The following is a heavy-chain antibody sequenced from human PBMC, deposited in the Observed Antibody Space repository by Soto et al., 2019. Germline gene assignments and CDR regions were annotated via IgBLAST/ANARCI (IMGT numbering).Heavy chain of an antibody. CDR1: ASNFGSYS. D-gene: IGHD3-3*01. CDR3: AKDGDTRMTMFGGLQPSPLDY. Sequence: QGQLVESGGGVAQPGRSLRLSCAGFASNFGSYSIHWARPAPGKGLEWVAFIWSDGSQIHYTDSVKGRFTVSRDNSKNIVFLQMDRLRIEDSAVYFCAKDGDTRMTMFGGLQPSPLDYLGQGIPVTVSS. J-gene: IGHJ4*02. V-gene: IGHV3-30*02. CDR2: IWSDGSQI.